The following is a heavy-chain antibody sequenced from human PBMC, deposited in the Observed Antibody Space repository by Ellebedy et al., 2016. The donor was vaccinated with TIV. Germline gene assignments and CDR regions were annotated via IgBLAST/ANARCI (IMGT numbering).Heavy chain of an antibody. CDR2: INTGNDNT. D-gene: IGHD3-3*01. CDR3: ATREWQDPMDV. J-gene: IGHJ6*02. Sequence: ASVKVSXXASGGSFSYYGIHWVRQAPGQSLEWMGWINTGNDNTKYSQKLQGRVTITRDYMELSGLMSEDTAVYYCATREWQDPMDVWGQGTTVTVPS. CDR1: GGSFSYYG. V-gene: IGHV1-3*04.